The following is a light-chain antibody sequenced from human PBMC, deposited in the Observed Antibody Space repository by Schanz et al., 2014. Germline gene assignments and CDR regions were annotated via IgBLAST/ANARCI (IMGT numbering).Light chain of an antibody. V-gene: IGKV3-15*01. CDR2: GAS. J-gene: IGKJ5*01. CDR1: QSVSSN. Sequence: EIVMTQSPATLSVSPGERATLSCRANQSVSSNLAWYQQKPGQAPRLLIYGASARAPGFPARFSGSGSGTEFTLTISSLRSEDFAVYYCQQYDGSVTFGQGTRLEIK. CDR3: QQYDGSVT.